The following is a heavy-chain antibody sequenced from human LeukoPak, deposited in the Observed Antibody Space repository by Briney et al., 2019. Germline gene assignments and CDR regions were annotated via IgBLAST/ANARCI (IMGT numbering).Heavy chain of an antibody. CDR3: AREIDCSGGACYSVLGY. J-gene: IGHJ4*02. CDR1: GFSFSTYA. Sequence: GGSLRLSCAASGFSFSTYAMSWVRQAPGQGLEWVANIWYDGSNKYYRDSLKGRFTISRDNAKNTLYLQMDSLRAEDTAVYYCAREIDCSGGACYSVLGYWGQGTLVIVSS. D-gene: IGHD2-15*01. CDR2: IWYDGSNK. V-gene: IGHV3-33*08.